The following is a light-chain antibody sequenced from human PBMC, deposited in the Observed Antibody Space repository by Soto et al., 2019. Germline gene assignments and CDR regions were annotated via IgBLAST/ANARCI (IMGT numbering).Light chain of an antibody. CDR3: QQLHGSQLA. J-gene: IGKJ4*01. CDR2: SAS. CDR1: QGMRTY. V-gene: IGKV1-9*01. Sequence: DIQLTQSPSFLSASVGDTVTITCRASQGMRTYLAWYQQKPGKVPKLLIRSASTLQSGVPPRFSGSGSGTEFTLTISTLQPEDSGIYYCQQLHGSQLAFGGGTNVEIK.